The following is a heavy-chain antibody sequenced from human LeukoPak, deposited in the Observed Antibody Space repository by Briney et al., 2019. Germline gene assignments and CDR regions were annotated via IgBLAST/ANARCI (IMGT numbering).Heavy chain of an antibody. J-gene: IGHJ5*02. CDR2: ISAYNGNT. V-gene: IGHV1-18*01. CDR3: ARDRFPFIVGATTYNWFDP. D-gene: IGHD1-26*01. CDR1: GYIFTSYG. Sequence: EASVKVSCKASGYIFTSYGISWVRQAPGQGLEWMGWISAYNGNTNYAQKLQGRVTMTTDTSTSTAYMELRSLRSDDTAVYYCARDRFPFIVGATTYNWFDPWGQGTLVTISS.